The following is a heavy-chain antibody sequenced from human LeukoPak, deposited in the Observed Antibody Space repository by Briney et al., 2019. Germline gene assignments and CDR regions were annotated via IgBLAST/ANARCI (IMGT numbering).Heavy chain of an antibody. J-gene: IGHJ5*02. Sequence: ASVKVSCKASGYTFTSNYMHWVRQGPGQGLEWMGIINPSGGSTSYAQKFQGRVTMTRDMSTSTVYMELNSLRSEDTAVYYCARGGGYYDSSGYYAFDPWGQGTLVTVSS. D-gene: IGHD3-22*01. CDR3: ARGGGYYDSSGYYAFDP. CDR1: GYTFTSNY. CDR2: INPSGGST. V-gene: IGHV1-46*01.